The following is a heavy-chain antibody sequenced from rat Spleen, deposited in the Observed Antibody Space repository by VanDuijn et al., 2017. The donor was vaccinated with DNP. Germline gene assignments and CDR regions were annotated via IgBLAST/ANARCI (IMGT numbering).Heavy chain of an antibody. J-gene: IGHJ4*01. D-gene: IGHD1-4*01. V-gene: IGHV5S10*01. CDR3: ATHPRNYPGIMDYVMDA. CDR1: GFTFSDYA. Sequence: EVQLVESGGGLVQPGNSLKLSCAASGFTFSDYAMAWVRQSPKKGLEWVATIIYDGSSTYYRDSVKGRFTISRDNAKSTLYLQMDSLRSEDTATYYCATHPRNYPGIMDYVMDAWGQGASVTVSS. CDR2: IIYDGSST.